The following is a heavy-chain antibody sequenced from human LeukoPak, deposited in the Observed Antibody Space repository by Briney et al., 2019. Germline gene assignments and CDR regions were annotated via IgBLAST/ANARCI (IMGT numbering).Heavy chain of an antibody. CDR3: AKVRTYFYHGLDV. CDR1: GGSITSNH. V-gene: IGHV4-4*02. Sequence: SETLSLTCTVSGGSITSNHWSWVRQPPGKGLEWIGQVHHSGGTSYNPSLRSRVTISIDKSENQFSLKLNSVTAADTAVYYCAKVRTYFYHGLDVWGQGTTVTVSS. D-gene: IGHD1-14*01. CDR2: VHHSGGT. J-gene: IGHJ6*02.